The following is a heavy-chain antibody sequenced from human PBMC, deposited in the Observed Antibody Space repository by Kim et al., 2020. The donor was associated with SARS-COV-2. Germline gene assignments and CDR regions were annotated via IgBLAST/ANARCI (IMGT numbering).Heavy chain of an antibody. D-gene: IGHD5-18*01. Sequence: RDYVDAVKGRFTISRDNSKTTLYLQMNSLRAEDTAVYYCARDLDSYGRDWGQGTLVTVSS. V-gene: IGHV3-66*01. CDR2: R. J-gene: IGHJ4*02. CDR3: ARDLDSYGRD.